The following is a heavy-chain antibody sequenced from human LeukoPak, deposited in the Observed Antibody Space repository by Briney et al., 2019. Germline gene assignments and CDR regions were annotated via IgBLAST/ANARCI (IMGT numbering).Heavy chain of an antibody. V-gene: IGHV3-53*01. CDR2: IYTGGST. CDR1: GFTVSTTY. J-gene: IGHJ4*02. CDR3: ARGTATAPDY. Sequence: GGSLRLSCAASGFTVSTTYMTWVRQAPGKGLEWVSVIYTGGSTYYADSVKGRFTIPRDISKNTLYLQMNSLSAEDTAVYYCARGTATAPDYWGQGTLVTVSS. D-gene: IGHD4-17*01.